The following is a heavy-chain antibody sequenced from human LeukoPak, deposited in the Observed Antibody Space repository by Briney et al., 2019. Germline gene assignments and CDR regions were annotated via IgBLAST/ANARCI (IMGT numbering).Heavy chain of an antibody. CDR3: ARSPVDIVATIAFDY. CDR2: IYYSGST. D-gene: IGHD5-12*01. J-gene: IGHJ4*02. V-gene: IGHV4-39*01. Sequence: PSETLSLTCTVSGGSISSSSYYWGWIRQPPGKGLEWIGSIYYSGSTYYNPSLKSRVTISVDTSKNQFSLKLSSVTAADTAVYYCARSPVDIVATIAFDYWGQGTLVTVSS. CDR1: GGSISSSSYY.